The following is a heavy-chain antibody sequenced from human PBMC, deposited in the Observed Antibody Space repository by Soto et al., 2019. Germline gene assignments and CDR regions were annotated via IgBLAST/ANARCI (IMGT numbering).Heavy chain of an antibody. J-gene: IGHJ5*02. CDR2: ISTYSGDT. CDR1: GYTFFTYD. Sequence: QVHLVQSGVEVKTPGASVKVSCQASGYTFFTYDITWVRQAPGQGLEWMGWISTYSGDTNYAQKFQGRVTMTTDTSTTTAYLEQRSLRSDDTAVYYCARHHGPTTSENWFDPWGQGTLVTVSS. D-gene: IGHD5-12*01. V-gene: IGHV1-18*01. CDR3: ARHHGPTTSENWFDP.